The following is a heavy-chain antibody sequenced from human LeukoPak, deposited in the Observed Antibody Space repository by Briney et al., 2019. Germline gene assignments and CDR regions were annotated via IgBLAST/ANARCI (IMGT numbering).Heavy chain of an antibody. Sequence: GGSLRLSCAASGFTFNSYAMTWVRQAPGKGLEWVAVISYDGSNKYYADSVKGRFTISRDNSKNTLYLQMNSLRAEDTAVYYCARDGHDSSGLFDYWGQGTLVTVSS. J-gene: IGHJ4*02. CDR2: ISYDGSNK. D-gene: IGHD3-22*01. CDR3: ARDGHDSSGLFDY. CDR1: GFTFNSYA. V-gene: IGHV3-30-3*01.